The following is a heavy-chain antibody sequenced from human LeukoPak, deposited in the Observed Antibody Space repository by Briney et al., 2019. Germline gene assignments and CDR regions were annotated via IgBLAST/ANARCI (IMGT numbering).Heavy chain of an antibody. CDR1: GGSTINYF. J-gene: IGHJ4*02. CDR2: IYTSGTT. Sequence: PSETLSLTCTVSGGSTINYFRSWIRQPAGGGLEWIGHIYTSGTTHYNPSLKNRVTISLDTSKSQFSLQLNSVTAADSAVYYCARAEGSGSGAYTLDYWGQGILVTVSS. V-gene: IGHV4-4*07. CDR3: ARAEGSGSGAYTLDY. D-gene: IGHD3-10*01.